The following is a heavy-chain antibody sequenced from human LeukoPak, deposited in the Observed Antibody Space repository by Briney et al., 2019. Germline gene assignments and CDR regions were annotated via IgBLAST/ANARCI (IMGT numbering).Heavy chain of an antibody. CDR1: GGSFSDYY. D-gene: IGHD5-12*01. Sequence: PSETLSLTCAVYGGSFSDYYWSWIRQPPGKGLEWIGNIYFNGNIAYNPSLQSRVTISVDTSKNQFSLRLNSVTSADTAMYYCARVELIVALPTSFDPWGQGTLVTVSS. V-gene: IGHV4-34*01. CDR3: ARVELIVALPTSFDP. J-gene: IGHJ5*02. CDR2: IYFNGNI.